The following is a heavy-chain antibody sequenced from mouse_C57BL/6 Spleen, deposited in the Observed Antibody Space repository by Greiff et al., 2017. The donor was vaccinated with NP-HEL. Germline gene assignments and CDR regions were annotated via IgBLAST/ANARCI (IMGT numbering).Heavy chain of an antibody. J-gene: IGHJ2*01. V-gene: IGHV5-4*03. CDR2: ISDGGSYT. CDR1: GFTFSSYA. D-gene: IGHD3-1*01. Sequence: EVKLVESGGGLVKPGGSLKLSCAASGFTFSSYAMSWVRQTPEKRLEWVATISDGGSYTYYPDNVKGRFTISRDNAKNNLYLQMSHLKSEDTAMYYCARRHSSGPYYFDYWGQGTTLTVSS. CDR3: ARRHSSGPYYFDY.